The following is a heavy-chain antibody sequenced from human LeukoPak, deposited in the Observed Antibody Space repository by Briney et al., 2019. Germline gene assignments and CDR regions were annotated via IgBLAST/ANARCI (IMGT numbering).Heavy chain of an antibody. CDR2: MTYDGSKR. J-gene: IGHJ6*03. V-gene: IGHV3-30*02. CDR1: GFTFSSYG. D-gene: IGHD3-3*01. CDR3: AKNRRVFGRTLQRHYMDV. Sequence: GGSLRLSCVVSGFTFSSYGMHWVRQAPGKGLEWVAFMTYDGSKRPYADSVKGRFTISRDNSKNTLYLQMDGLRPEDTAVYYCAKNRRVFGRTLQRHYMDVWGKGTTVAVSS.